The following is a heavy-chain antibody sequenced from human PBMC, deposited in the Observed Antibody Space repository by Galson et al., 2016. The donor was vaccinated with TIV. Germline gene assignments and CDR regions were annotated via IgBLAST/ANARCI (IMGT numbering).Heavy chain of an antibody. J-gene: IGHJ4*02. Sequence: SLRLSCAASGFTFRSYEIHWVRQAPGKGLEWVAVISPDERIKLYAKSVTGRFTISRDSSNNMLYLQMNSLRAEDTALYYCARGAFLGSPDYFDFWGQGTLVTVSS. CDR2: ISPDERIK. CDR3: ARGAFLGSPDYFDF. CDR1: GFTFRSYE. D-gene: IGHD3-3*02. V-gene: IGHV3-30*04.